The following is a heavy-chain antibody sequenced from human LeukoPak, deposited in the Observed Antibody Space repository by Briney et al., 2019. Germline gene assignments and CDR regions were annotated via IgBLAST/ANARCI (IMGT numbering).Heavy chain of an antibody. CDR3: ARGVVLGQDDAFDI. Sequence: SETLSLTCTVPGGSISNYYWSWIRPPPGKGLEWIGYIFYLGSIDYSPSLQSRVTSSVDTSKNHLSLRLTSVTAADTAVYFCARGVVLGQDDAFDIWGRGTMVTVSS. D-gene: IGHD3/OR15-3a*01. V-gene: IGHV4-59*12. CDR1: GGSISNYY. CDR2: IFYLGSI. J-gene: IGHJ3*02.